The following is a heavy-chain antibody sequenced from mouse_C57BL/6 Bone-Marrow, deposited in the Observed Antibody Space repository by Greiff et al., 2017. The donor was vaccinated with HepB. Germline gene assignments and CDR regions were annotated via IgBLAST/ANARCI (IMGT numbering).Heavy chain of an antibody. Sequence: QVQLQQPGAELVKPGASVKLSCKASGYTFTSYWMHWVKQRPGQGLEWIGMIHPNSGSTNYNEKFKSKATLTVDKSSSTAYMQLSSLTSEDSAVYFCARGDGYSPYSRAMDYWGQGTSVTVSS. D-gene: IGHD2-3*01. CDR1: GYTFTSYW. V-gene: IGHV1-64*01. CDR2: IHPNSGST. J-gene: IGHJ4*01. CDR3: ARGDGYSPYSRAMDY.